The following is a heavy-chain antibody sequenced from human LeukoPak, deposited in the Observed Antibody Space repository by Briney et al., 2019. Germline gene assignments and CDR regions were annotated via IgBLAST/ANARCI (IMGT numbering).Heavy chain of an antibody. J-gene: IGHJ4*02. Sequence: SETLSLTCPVSGYSISSGYYWGWIRQPPGKGLEWIGSIYHSGSTYYNPSLKSRVTISVDTSKNQFSLKLSSVTAADTAVYYCASPQRYGGNPLVLNYWGQGTLVTVSS. CDR2: IYHSGST. V-gene: IGHV4-38-2*01. CDR1: GYSISSGYY. D-gene: IGHD4/OR15-4a*01. CDR3: ASPQRYGGNPLVLNY.